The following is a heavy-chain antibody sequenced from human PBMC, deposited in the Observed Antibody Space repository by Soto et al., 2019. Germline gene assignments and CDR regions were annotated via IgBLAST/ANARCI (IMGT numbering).Heavy chain of an antibody. CDR2: ISYDGSNK. J-gene: IGHJ6*02. D-gene: IGHD3-22*01. CDR3: AKELGITMIVVVPPNSGMDV. V-gene: IGHV3-30*18. CDR1: GFTFSSYG. Sequence: GGSLRLSCAASGFTFSSYGMHWVRQAPGKGLEWVAVISYDGSNKYYADSVKGRFTISRDNSKNTLYLQMNSLRAEDTAVYYCAKELGITMIVVVPPNSGMDVWGQGTTVTVSS.